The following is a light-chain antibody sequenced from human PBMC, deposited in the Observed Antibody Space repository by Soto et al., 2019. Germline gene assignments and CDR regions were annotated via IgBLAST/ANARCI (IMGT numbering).Light chain of an antibody. J-gene: IGKJ1*01. V-gene: IGKV3-15*01. Sequence: EIVMTQSPSTLSVSPGERATLSCRASQSVSSNLAWYQQKPGQAPRLLIYGASTSATGIPATFSGSGSGTEFTPTISSLQSEDVAVYYCQQYNNWPPWTFGQGTKVEIK. CDR3: QQYNNWPPWT. CDR2: GAS. CDR1: QSVSSN.